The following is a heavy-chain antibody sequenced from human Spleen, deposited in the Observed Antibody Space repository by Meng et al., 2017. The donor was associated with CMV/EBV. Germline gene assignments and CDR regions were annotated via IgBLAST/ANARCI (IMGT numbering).Heavy chain of an antibody. Sequence: VQLVQSGAEVEKPGESLKISCKGSGYSFTSYWIGWVRQMPGKGPEWMGIIYPGDSDTRYSPSFQGQVTISADKSISTAYLQWSSLKASDTAMYYCARERGVYGSGIWTRFDPWGQGTLVTVSS. CDR1: GYSFTSYW. CDR2: IYPGDSDT. D-gene: IGHD3-10*01. V-gene: IGHV5-51*03. CDR3: ARERGVYGSGIWTRFDP. J-gene: IGHJ5*02.